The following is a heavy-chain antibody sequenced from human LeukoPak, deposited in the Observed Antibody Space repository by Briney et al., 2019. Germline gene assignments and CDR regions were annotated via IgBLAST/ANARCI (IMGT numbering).Heavy chain of an antibody. CDR2: ISSSSSYI. D-gene: IGHD3-9*01. V-gene: IGHV3-21*01. CDR1: GFTFSSYS. J-gene: IGHJ4*02. CDR3: ARDRNPYYDILTAV. Sequence: GGSLRLSCAASGFTFSSYSMNWVRQAPGKGLEWVSSISSSSSYIYYADSVKGRFTISRDNAKNSLYLQMNSLRAEDTAVYYCARDRNPYYDILTAVRGQGTLVTVSS.